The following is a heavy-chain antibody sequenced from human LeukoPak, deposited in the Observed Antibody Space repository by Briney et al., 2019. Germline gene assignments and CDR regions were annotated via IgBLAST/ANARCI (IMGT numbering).Heavy chain of an antibody. D-gene: IGHD1-1*01. V-gene: IGHV4-38-2*01. CDR3: ARGGTGNWFDP. CDR2: IYHSGST. Sequence: SETLSLTCAVSGYSISSGYYWGWIRQPPGKGLEWFGSIYHSGSTYYNPSLKSRVTISVDTSKNQFSLKLSSVTAADTAVYYCARGGTGNWFDPWGQGTLVTVSS. CDR1: GYSISSGYY. J-gene: IGHJ5*02.